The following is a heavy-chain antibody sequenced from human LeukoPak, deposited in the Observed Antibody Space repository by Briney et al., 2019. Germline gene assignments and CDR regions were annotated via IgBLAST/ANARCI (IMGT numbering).Heavy chain of an antibody. D-gene: IGHD6-13*01. CDR1: GYTFTGYY. V-gene: IGHV1-2*02. CDR3: ARGVRIKIAAAGGGVY. CDR2: INPNSGGT. J-gene: IGHJ4*02. Sequence: GASVKVSCKASGYTFTGYYMHWVRQAPGQGLEWMGWINPNSGGTNYAQKFQGRVTMTRDTSISTAYMELSRLRSDDTAVYYCARGVRIKIAAAGGGVYWGQGTLVTVSS.